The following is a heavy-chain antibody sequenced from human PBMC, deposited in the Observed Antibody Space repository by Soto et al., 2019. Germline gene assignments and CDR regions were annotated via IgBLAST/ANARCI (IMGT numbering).Heavy chain of an antibody. V-gene: IGHV3-74*01. CDR3: ARDPGYYGHDWRFDY. CDR2: VYAGGTVI. CDR1: GFTFSSYR. D-gene: IGHD5-12*01. Sequence: VQLVESGGGLVQPGGSLRLSCVASGFTFSSYRMHWVRQTPGQGLVWLSRVYAGGTVINYADSVEGGFTVSRDNAKNRMYLQMSSLRAENTGIYYCARDPGYYGHDWRFDYWGQGVLVTVSS. J-gene: IGHJ4*02.